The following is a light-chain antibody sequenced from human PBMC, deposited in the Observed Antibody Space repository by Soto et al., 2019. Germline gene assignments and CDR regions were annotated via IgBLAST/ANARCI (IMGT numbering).Light chain of an antibody. J-gene: IGKJ4*01. CDR2: SAS. CDR3: QQYGGSPPIT. CDR1: QSFSSSN. V-gene: IGKV3-20*01. Sequence: EVVLTQSPGTLSLSPGERATLSCRASQSFSSSNLAWYQHKPGQPPKLIVYSASSRATGIPDRFSGSGSETDFTLTISRLEPEDLALHYCQQYGGSPPITFGGGNKVDIK.